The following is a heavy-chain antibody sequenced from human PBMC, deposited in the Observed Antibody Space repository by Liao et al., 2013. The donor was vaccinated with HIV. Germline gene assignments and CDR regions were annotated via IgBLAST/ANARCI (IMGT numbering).Heavy chain of an antibody. J-gene: IGHJ4*02. D-gene: IGHD3-10*01. CDR1: GGSITSGRHY. Sequence: QVQLQESGPGLVKPSQTLSLTCSVSGGSITSGRHYWSWIRQPAGKGLEWIGRIYTSGSTNYSPSLRSRVTISVNTSKNQFSLNLSSVTAADTAVYYCAREAFVPSSGYYFDYWGRGNPWSPSSS. CDR2: IYTSGST. V-gene: IGHV4-61*02. CDR3: AREAFVPSSGYYFDY.